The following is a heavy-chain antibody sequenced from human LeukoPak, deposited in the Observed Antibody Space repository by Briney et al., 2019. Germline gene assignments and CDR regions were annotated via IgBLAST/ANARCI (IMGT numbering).Heavy chain of an antibody. J-gene: IGHJ4*02. CDR3: AKDFGVVVHYFDY. V-gene: IGHV3-23*01. CDR1: GFTSSSYW. CDR2: ISGSGGST. D-gene: IGHD2-15*01. Sequence: GGSLRLSCAASGFTSSSYWMHWVRQAPGKGLEWVSAISGSGGSTYYADSVKGRFTISRDNSKNTLYLQMNSLRAEDTAVYYCAKDFGVVVHYFDYWGQGTLVTVSS.